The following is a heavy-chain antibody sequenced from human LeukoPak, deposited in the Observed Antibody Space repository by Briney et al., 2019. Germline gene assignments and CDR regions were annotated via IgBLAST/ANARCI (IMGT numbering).Heavy chain of an antibody. J-gene: IGHJ4*02. D-gene: IGHD3-22*01. V-gene: IGHV4-61*10. CDR1: GASISSGLYY. CDR2: IYNNGRT. Sequence: PSETLSLTCTVSGASISSGLYYWNWIRQPAGKGLEWIGRIYNNGRTNYNPSLKSRVTISVDTSKNQFSLRLSSVTAADTAVYYCARDRYYYDSSARYFDYWGQGTLVTVSS. CDR3: ARDRYYYDSSARYFDY.